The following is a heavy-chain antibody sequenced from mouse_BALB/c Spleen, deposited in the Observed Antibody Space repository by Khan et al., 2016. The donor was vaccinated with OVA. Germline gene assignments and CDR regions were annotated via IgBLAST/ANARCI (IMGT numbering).Heavy chain of an antibody. CDR2: IWAGGST. Sequence: QVQLKESGPGLVAPSQGLSITCTVSGFSLTRHGIHWVRQPPGKGLEWLGIIWAGGSTNYNSALMSRLSITKDSSKSQVVLKMNSLQTDDTAIYYCARNREPDYFDYWGQGTTLTVSS. J-gene: IGHJ2*01. CDR3: ARNREPDYFDY. V-gene: IGHV2-9*02. CDR1: GFSLTRHG.